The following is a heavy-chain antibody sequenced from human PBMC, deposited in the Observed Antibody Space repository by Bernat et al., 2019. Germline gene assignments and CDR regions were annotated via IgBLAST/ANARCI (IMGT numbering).Heavy chain of an antibody. CDR3: ARSIAVADTFDY. J-gene: IGHJ4*02. V-gene: IGHV4-59*08. Sequence: QVQLQESGPGLVKPSETLSLTCTVSGGSISSYYWSWIRQPPGKGLEWIGYIYYSGSTNYNPSLKSRVTISVDTSKNQFSLKLSSVTAADTAVYYCARSIAVADTFDYWGQGTLVTVSS. D-gene: IGHD6-19*01. CDR1: GGSISSYY. CDR2: IYYSGST.